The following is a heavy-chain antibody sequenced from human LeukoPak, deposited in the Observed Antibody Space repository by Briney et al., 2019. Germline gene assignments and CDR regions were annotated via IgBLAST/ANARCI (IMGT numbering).Heavy chain of an antibody. J-gene: IGHJ4*02. CDR1: GFTFTSSA. D-gene: IGHD3-22*01. Sequence: GASVKVSCKASGFTFTSSAMQWVRQARGQRLEWIGWIVVGSGNTNYAQKSQERVTITRDMSTSTAYMELSSLRSEDTAVYYCAADSSGYYTFDYWGQGTLVTVSS. CDR2: IVVGSGNT. V-gene: IGHV1-58*02. CDR3: AADSSGYYTFDY.